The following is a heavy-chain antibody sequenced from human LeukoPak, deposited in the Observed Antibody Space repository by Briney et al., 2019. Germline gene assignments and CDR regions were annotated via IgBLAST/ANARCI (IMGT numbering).Heavy chain of an antibody. D-gene: IGHD2-2*01. Sequence: ASVKVSXKASGYTFTGYYMHWVRQTPGQGLEWMGRINPNSGGTNYARKFQGRVTMTRDTSISTAYMELSRLRSDDTAVYYCARARIVVVPANDAFDIWGQGTMVTVSS. J-gene: IGHJ3*02. V-gene: IGHV1-2*06. CDR2: INPNSGGT. CDR1: GYTFTGYY. CDR3: ARARIVVVPANDAFDI.